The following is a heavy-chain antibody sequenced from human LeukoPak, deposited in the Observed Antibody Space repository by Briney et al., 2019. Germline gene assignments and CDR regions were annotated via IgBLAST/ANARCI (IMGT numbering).Heavy chain of an antibody. J-gene: IGHJ4*02. CDR3: TSPDPTGGYRSHHG. D-gene: IGHD5-12*01. V-gene: IGHV3-73*01. CDR1: GFTFSGSD. CDR2: IRSKANSYAT. Sequence: GGSLKLSCAASGFTFSGSDMHWVRQASGKGLEWVGRIRSKANSYATAYAASVKGRFTISRDDSKNTAYLQMNSLKTEDTAVYYCTSPDPTGGYRSHHGWGQGTLVTVSS.